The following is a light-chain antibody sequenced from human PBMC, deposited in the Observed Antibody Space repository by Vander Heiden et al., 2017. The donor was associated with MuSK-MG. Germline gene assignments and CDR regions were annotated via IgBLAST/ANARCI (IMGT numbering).Light chain of an antibody. J-gene: IGKJ5*01. V-gene: IGKV1-39*01. CDR2: AAS. CDR3: QQSYSNHSIT. CDR1: QSISSY. Sequence: DIQMTQSPSSLSASVGDRVTITCRASQSISSYLNWYQQKPWKAPKLLIYAASSLQSGVPSRFSGSGYGTDFTLTISSRQPEDFAPYYCQQSYSNHSITFGQGTRLEIK.